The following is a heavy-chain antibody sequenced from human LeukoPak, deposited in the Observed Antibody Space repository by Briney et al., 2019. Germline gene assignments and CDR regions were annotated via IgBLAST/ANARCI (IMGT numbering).Heavy chain of an antibody. CDR2: ISGDGGSK. CDR1: GFTFYDYA. V-gene: IGHV3-43*02. Sequence: GGSLRLSCAASGFTFYDYAMHWGRQAPGQGLEWVSLISGDGGSKYYADSVKGRFTISGDNSKNSLYLQMNSLRTEDTALYYCAKVKDRSGIFCLDYWGQGTLVTVSS. J-gene: IGHJ4*02. D-gene: IGHD1-26*01. CDR3: AKVKDRSGIFCLDY.